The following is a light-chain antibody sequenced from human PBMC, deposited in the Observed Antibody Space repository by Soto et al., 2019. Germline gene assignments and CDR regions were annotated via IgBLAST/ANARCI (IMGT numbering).Light chain of an antibody. V-gene: IGKV3D-20*01. CDR3: QQYGDSVT. CDR2: DAS. CDR1: QSLSNTY. Sequence: EIVLTQSPATLSLSPGERATLSCGASQSLSNTYLAWYQQKPGLAPRLLIYDASSRAAGIPDRFSGSGSGTDFTLTISRLEPEDFVVYFCQQYGDSVTFGQGTRLEIK. J-gene: IGKJ5*01.